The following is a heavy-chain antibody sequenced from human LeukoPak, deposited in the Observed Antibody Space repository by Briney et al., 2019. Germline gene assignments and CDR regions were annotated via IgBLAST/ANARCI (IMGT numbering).Heavy chain of an antibody. CDR3: ARLTLSSYWFDP. J-gene: IGHJ5*02. CDR2: IFTGTT. V-gene: IGHV4-39*02. D-gene: IGHD2-15*01. CDR1: GGSINTQSYY. Sequence: TSETLSLTCTVSGGSINTQSYYWVWIRQPPGKGLEWVGSIFTGTTFHNPALESRVALSVDRSKNHFSLRLNALTAADTAVYYCARLTLSSYWFDPWGQGTLVIVSS.